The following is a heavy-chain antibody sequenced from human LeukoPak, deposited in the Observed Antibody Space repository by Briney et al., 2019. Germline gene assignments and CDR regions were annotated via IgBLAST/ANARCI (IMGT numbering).Heavy chain of an antibody. Sequence: PSETLSLTCTVSGGSISSYYWSWIRQPAGKGLEWIGRIYTSGSTNYNPSLKSRVTMSVDTSKHQFSLKLSSVTAADTAVYYCAREIKIRGVRGPPHWYFDLWGRGTLVTVSS. D-gene: IGHD3-10*01. CDR1: GGSISSYY. J-gene: IGHJ2*01. CDR3: AREIKIRGVRGPPHWYFDL. CDR2: IYTSGST. V-gene: IGHV4-4*07.